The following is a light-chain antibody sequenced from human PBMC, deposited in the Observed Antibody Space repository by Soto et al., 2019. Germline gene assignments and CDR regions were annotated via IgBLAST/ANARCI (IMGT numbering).Light chain of an antibody. V-gene: IGKV3-20*01. J-gene: IGKJ1*01. CDR3: QQYGSSPRT. Sequence: EIVLTQSPGTLSLSPGERATLSCRASQSVSSSYLAWYPQKPGQAPRLLIYGASSRDTGIPDRFSGSRSGTDFTLTIIRLEPEDFAVYYCQQYGSSPRTFGQGTKVEIK. CDR1: QSVSSSY. CDR2: GAS.